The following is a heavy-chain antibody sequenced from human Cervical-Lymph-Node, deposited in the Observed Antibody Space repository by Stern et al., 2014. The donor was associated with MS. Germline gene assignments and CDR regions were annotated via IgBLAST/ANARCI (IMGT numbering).Heavy chain of an antibody. CDR2: FSPLKGHK. J-gene: IGHJ5*02. CDR1: GYFFLSNG. D-gene: IGHD2-2*01. Sequence: QVQLVQSGSGVKEPGASLKVSCKASGYFFLSNGIPWVRQAPGQGLEWMGWFSPLKGHKNYAQKFQGRFTIPRDTSKKLRYMDVRSLTSDDTAVYYCVRGGNFQDTRQNWFDPWGQGTLVTVSS. V-gene: IGHV1-18*04. CDR3: VRGGNFQDTRQNWFDP.